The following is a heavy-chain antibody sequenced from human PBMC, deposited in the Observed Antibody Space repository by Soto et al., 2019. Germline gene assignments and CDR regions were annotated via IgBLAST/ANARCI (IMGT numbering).Heavy chain of an antibody. CDR2: IWYDGSNK. D-gene: IGHD2-2*01. Sequence: GGSLRLSCAASGFTFSSYGMHWVRQAPGKGLEWVAVIWYDGSNKYYADSVKGRFTISRDNSKNTLYLQMNSLRAEDKAVYYCARDRFGYCSSTSCYVFDYWGQGTLVTVSS. CDR1: GFTFSSYG. CDR3: ARDRFGYCSSTSCYVFDY. J-gene: IGHJ4*02. V-gene: IGHV3-33*01.